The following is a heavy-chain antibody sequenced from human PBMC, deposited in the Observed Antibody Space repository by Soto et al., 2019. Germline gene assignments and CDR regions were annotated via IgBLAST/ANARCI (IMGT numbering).Heavy chain of an antibody. Sequence: QVHLVQSGVEVKTPGSSVKVSCQASGYTFFTYDISWVRQAPGQGLEGMGWISTYSGDTKYAQKFQGRVTMTTDTSTTTAYLELRSLRSDDTAVYYCARHHGPTTSEKWFDPWGQGTLVTVSS. CDR3: ARHHGPTTSEKWFDP. J-gene: IGHJ5*02. CDR2: ISTYSGDT. CDR1: GYTFFTYD. V-gene: IGHV1-18*01. D-gene: IGHD5-12*01.